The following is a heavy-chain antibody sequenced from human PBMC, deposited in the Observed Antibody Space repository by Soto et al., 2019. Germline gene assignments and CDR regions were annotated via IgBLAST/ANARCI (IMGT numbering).Heavy chain of an antibody. Sequence: QVQLVQSGAEVKKPGSSVKVSCKASGGTFSSYSINWVRQAPGQGLEWMGEIIPIFGTANYAQKFQGRVTITADESTSTAYMELSSLRSAATAVYYCARDGGSNSGGIDYWGQGTLVTVSS. CDR3: ARDGGSNSGGIDY. CDR1: GGTFSSYS. J-gene: IGHJ4*02. CDR2: IIPIFGTA. D-gene: IGHD1-26*01. V-gene: IGHV1-69*01.